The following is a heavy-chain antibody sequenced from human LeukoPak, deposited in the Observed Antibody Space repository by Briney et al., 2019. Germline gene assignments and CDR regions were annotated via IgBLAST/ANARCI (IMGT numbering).Heavy chain of an antibody. CDR2: IIPIFGTA. CDR1: GGTFSSYA. J-gene: IGHJ6*03. Sequence: WASVKVSCKASGGTFSSYAISWVRQAPGQGLEWMGGIIPIFGTANYAQKFQGRVTITTDESTSTAYMELSSLRSEDTAVYYCARGSFDGDYRAYYYYMDVWGKGTTVTVSS. V-gene: IGHV1-69*05. CDR3: ARGSFDGDYRAYYYYMDV. D-gene: IGHD4-17*01.